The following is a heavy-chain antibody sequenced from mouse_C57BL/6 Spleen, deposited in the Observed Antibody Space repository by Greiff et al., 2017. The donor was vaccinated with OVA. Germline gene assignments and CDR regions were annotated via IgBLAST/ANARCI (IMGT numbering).Heavy chain of an antibody. CDR3: ARGDFAY. CDR2: INYDGSST. V-gene: IGHV5-16*01. Sequence: EVKLVESEGGLVQPGSSMKLSCTASGFTFSDYYMAWVRQVPEKGLEWVANINYDGSSTYYLDSLKSRFIISRDNAKNILYLQMSSLKSEDTATYYCARGDFAYWGQGTLVTVSA. CDR1: GFTFSDYY. J-gene: IGHJ3*01.